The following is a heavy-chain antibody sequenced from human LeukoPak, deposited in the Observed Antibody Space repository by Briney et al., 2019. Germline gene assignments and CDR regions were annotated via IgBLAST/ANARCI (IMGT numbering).Heavy chain of an antibody. D-gene: IGHD2-8*01. CDR1: GGSISSYY. CDR2: INYSGNT. Sequence: SETLSLTCTVSGGSISSYYWSWIRQPPGKGLEWIGYINYSGNTNYNPSLKSRVTISVDTSKNQFSLKLSSVTAADTALYYCARDWSFFVLEFDPWGQGTLVTVSS. J-gene: IGHJ5*02. V-gene: IGHV4-59*12. CDR3: ARDWSFFVLEFDP.